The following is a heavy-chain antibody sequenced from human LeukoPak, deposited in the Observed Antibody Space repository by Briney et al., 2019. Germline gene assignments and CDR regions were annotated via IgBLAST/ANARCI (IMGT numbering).Heavy chain of an antibody. CDR1: GFTISNYY. CDR2: IYYSGST. Sequence: PSETLSLTCTASGFTISNYYLSWIRQPPGKGLEWIGNIYYSGSTNYNPSLKRLITISEDMSKNQYSLKLSSVSDADTALYYWARTNYYDSSGYYFDYWGQGTLVTVSS. CDR3: ARTNYYDSSGYYFDY. V-gene: IGHV4-59*08. D-gene: IGHD3-22*01. J-gene: IGHJ4*02.